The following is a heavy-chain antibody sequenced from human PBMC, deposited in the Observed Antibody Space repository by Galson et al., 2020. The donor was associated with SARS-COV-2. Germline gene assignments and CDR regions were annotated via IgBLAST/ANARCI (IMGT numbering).Heavy chain of an antibody. V-gene: IGHV3-48*03. D-gene: IGHD3-22*01. J-gene: IGHJ4*02. CDR2: ISSSGSTI. CDR3: ARDCPYYDSSGYYDAVLVDY. Sequence: GESLKISCAASGFTFSSYEMNWVRQAPGKGLAWVSYISSSGSTIYYADSVKGRFTISRDNAKNSLYLQMNSLRAEDTAVYYCARDCPYYDSSGYYDAVLVDYWGQGTLVTVSS. CDR1: GFTFSSYE.